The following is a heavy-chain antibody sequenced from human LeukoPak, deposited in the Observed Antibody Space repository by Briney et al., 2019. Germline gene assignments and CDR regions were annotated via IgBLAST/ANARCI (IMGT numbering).Heavy chain of an antibody. V-gene: IGHV3-74*01. CDR1: GFTFGNSW. J-gene: IGHJ3*01. CDR2: INADGSTT. Sequence: GGPLRLSCAASGFTFGNSWVHWVRQAPGKGLVWVSLINADGSTTSYADSVKGRFTISRDNARNTLSLEMNSLTIEDTAVYYCIVVVEPPDSDGFDVWGQGTMITVSS. CDR3: IVVVEPPDSDGFDV. D-gene: IGHD1-14*01.